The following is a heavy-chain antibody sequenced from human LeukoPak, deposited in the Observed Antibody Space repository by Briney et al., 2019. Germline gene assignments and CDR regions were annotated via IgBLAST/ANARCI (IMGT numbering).Heavy chain of an antibody. CDR1: GFTVSSNY. CDR2: IFRGVGT. Sequence: GGSLRLSCAASGFTVSSNYMSWVRQAPGKGLKGFSFIFRGVGTYYADSVKGRFTISRDNSKNTLYLQMNSLRAEDTAVYYCARDGGTYYYDSSGYYPQGYFDYWGQGTLVTVSS. J-gene: IGHJ4*02. V-gene: IGHV3-53*01. CDR3: ARDGGTYYYDSSGYYPQGYFDY. D-gene: IGHD3-22*01.